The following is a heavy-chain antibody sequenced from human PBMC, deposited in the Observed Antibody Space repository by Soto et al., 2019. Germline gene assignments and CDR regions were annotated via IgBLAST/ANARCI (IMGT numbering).Heavy chain of an antibody. CDR3: ASFNEGVARYYFDY. CDR2: ISSSGSTI. D-gene: IGHD3-3*01. CDR1: GFTFSDYY. J-gene: IGHJ4*02. V-gene: IGHV3-11*01. Sequence: GGSLKLSCAASGFTFSDYYMSWIRQAPGKGLEWVSYISSSGSTIYYADSVKGRFTISRDNAKNSLYLQMNSLRAEDTAVYYCASFNEGVARYYFDYWGQGTLVTVSS.